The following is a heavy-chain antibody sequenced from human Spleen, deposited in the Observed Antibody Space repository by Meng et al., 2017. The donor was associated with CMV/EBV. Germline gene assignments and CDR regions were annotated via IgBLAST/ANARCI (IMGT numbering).Heavy chain of an antibody. J-gene: IGHJ4*02. D-gene: IGHD2-2*01. Sequence: LSLTCASSGFTFSSYWMSWVRQAPGKGLEWVANITQDGSEKYYVDTVKGRFTISRDNAKNSLYLQMNSLRAEDTAVYYCARGQSCYQLLLYYFDYWGQGTLVTVSS. CDR3: ARGQSCYQLLLYYFDY. CDR1: GFTFSSYW. CDR2: ITQDGSEK. V-gene: IGHV3-7*01.